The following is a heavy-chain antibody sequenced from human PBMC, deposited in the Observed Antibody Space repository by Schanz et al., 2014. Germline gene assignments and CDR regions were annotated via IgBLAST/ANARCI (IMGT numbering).Heavy chain of an antibody. CDR2: MWNDGIKT. J-gene: IGHJ6*02. CDR1: TSLFSRSV. V-gene: IGHV3-30*04. Sequence: QVDLVESGGGVVQPGRSLTLSCAVSTSLFSRSVIHWVRQAPGKGLEWVAVMWNDGIKTHYADSGKGRFTISRDNSKNTVYLQMNSLRTDDTAMYYCARDVRPVANTVHFYYMDVWGQGTTVTVSS. D-gene: IGHD6-19*01. CDR3: ARDVRPVANTVHFYYMDV.